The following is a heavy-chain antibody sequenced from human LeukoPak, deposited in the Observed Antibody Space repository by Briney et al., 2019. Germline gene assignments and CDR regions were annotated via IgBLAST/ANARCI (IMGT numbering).Heavy chain of an antibody. CDR2: INPNSGGT. J-gene: IGHJ4*02. CDR1: GYTFTGYY. CDR3: ARSSVWGSYKDY. V-gene: IGHV1-2*02. D-gene: IGHD3-16*01. Sequence: ASVKVSCKASGYTFTGYYMHWVRQAPGQVLEWMGWINPNSGGTNYAQKFQGRVTMTRDTSISTAYMERSRLRTDDTAVYYCARSSVWGSYKDYWGQGTLVTVSS.